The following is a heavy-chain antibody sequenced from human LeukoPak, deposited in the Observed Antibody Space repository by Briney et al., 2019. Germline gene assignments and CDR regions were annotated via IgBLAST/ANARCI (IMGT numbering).Heavy chain of an antibody. Sequence: ASVKVSCKASGYTFTGYNMQWLRQAPGQGLEWMGWINPNSGGTNYAQKFQGRVTMTRDTSISTTYMELSRLRSDDTAVYYCARDGHFDYWGQGTLVTVSS. CDR3: ARDGHFDY. J-gene: IGHJ4*02. CDR1: GYTFTGYN. V-gene: IGHV1-2*02. CDR2: INPNSGGT.